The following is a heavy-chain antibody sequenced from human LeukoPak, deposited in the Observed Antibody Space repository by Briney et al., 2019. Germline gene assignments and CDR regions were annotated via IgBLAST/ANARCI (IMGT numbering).Heavy chain of an antibody. CDR3: AREKNGNEPFDY. CDR1: GGSISSYY. V-gene: IGHV4-59*01. Sequence: SETLSLTFTVSGGSISSYYWSWIRQPPGKGLEWIGYLYNTRNTYYNPSLKSRVTISVDTSKNQFSLKVSSVTAADTAVYYCAREKNGNEPFDYWGQGTLVTVSS. J-gene: IGHJ4*02. D-gene: IGHD4-23*01. CDR2: LYNTRNT.